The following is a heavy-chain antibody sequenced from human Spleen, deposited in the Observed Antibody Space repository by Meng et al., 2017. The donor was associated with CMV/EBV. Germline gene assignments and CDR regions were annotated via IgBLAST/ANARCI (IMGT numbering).Heavy chain of an antibody. CDR3: ASQVYSSRDY. D-gene: IGHD5-18*01. Sequence: GESLKISCAASGFTFANYAMNWVRQAPGKGLQWVSAISAGGGSPYYADSVKGRFTISRDNAKNSLYLQMNSLRAEDTAVYYCASQVYSSRDYWGQGTLVTVSS. J-gene: IGHJ4*02. V-gene: IGHV3-23*01. CDR1: GFTFANYA. CDR2: ISAGGGSP.